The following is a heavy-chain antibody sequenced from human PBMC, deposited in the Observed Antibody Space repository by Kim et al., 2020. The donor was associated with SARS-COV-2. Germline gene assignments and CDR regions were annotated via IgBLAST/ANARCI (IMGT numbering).Heavy chain of an antibody. Sequence: SETLSLTCTVSGGSISSYYWSWIRQPPGKGLEWIGYIYYSGSTNYNPSLKSRVTISVDTSKNQFSLKLSSVTAADTAVYYCARGVEYYYDSSGPNWFDPWGQGTLVTVSS. V-gene: IGHV4-59*01. CDR3: ARGVEYYYDSSGPNWFDP. J-gene: IGHJ5*02. D-gene: IGHD3-22*01. CDR1: GGSISSYY. CDR2: IYYSGST.